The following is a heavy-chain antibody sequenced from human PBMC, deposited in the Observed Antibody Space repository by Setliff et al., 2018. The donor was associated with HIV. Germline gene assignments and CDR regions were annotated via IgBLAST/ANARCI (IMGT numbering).Heavy chain of an antibody. D-gene: IGHD1-20*01. CDR3: ARDVDNAGTHPPDY. CDR2: ISAYNGNT. V-gene: IGHV1-18*01. Sequence: ASVKVSCKASGYTFTSYGISWVRQAPGQGLEWMGWISAYNGNTNYAQKFQGRVTMTTDISTSTAYMEMRSLRSDDTAVYFCARDVDNAGTHPPDYWGQGTLVTVSS. J-gene: IGHJ4*02. CDR1: GYTFTSYG.